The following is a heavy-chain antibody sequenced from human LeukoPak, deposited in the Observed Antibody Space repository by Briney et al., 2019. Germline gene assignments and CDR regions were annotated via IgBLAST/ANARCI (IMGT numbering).Heavy chain of an antibody. Sequence: GASVKVSFKASGYTFTGYYMHWVRQAPGQGLEWMGWINPNSGVTNYAQKFQGRVTMTRDTSISTAYMELSRLRSDDTAVYYCAIYDFWSGYYSAIPLDYWGRGTLVTVSS. CDR1: GYTFTGYY. CDR2: INPNSGVT. J-gene: IGHJ4*02. D-gene: IGHD3-3*01. V-gene: IGHV1-2*02. CDR3: AIYDFWSGYYSAIPLDY.